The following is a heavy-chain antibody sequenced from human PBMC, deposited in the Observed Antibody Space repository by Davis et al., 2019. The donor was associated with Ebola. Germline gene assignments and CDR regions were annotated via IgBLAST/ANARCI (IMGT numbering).Heavy chain of an antibody. CDR1: GHSVSSSGAA. J-gene: IGHJ6*02. CDR3: ARHGYYDFWSGYPPGGMDV. CDR2: TYYNSKWYN. V-gene: IGHV6-1*01. D-gene: IGHD3-3*01. Sequence: HPQTPSPTRAISGHSVSSSGAAWIWPRQSPSRGLEWLGRTYYNSKWYNDYAVSVKSRITISPDTSKNQFSLQLSSVTAADTAVYYCARHGYYDFWSGYPPGGMDVWGQGTTVTVSS.